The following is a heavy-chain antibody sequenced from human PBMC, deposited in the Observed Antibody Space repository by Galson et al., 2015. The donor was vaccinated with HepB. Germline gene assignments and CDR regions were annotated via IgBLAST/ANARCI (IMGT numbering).Heavy chain of an antibody. V-gene: IGHV3-30*18. J-gene: IGHJ4*02. CDR1: GFTFSSYG. Sequence: SLRLSCAASGFTFSSYGMHWVRQAPGKGLEWVAVISYDGSNKYYADSVKGRFTISRDNSKNTLYLQMNSLRAEDTAVYYCAKTVYGYYDFWSGYYGADYWGQGTLVTVSS. D-gene: IGHD3-3*01. CDR2: ISYDGSNK. CDR3: AKTVYGYYDFWSGYYGADY.